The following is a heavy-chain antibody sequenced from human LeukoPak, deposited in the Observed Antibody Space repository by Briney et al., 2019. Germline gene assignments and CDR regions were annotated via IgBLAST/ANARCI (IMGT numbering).Heavy chain of an antibody. Sequence: SETLSLTCTVSGGSISSYYWSWIRQPAGKGLEWIGRIYTSGSTNYNPSLKSRVTMSVDTSKNQFSLKLSSVTAADTAVYYCARDPITYYYGSGSPPLSFDIWGQGTMATVSS. J-gene: IGHJ3*02. V-gene: IGHV4-4*07. CDR1: GGSISSYY. CDR2: IYTSGST. D-gene: IGHD3-10*01. CDR3: ARDPITYYYGSGSPPLSFDI.